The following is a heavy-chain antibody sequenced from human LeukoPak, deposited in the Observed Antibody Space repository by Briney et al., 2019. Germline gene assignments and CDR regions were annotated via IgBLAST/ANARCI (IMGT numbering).Heavy chain of an antibody. CDR1: GFTFDDYA. Sequence: GESLRLSCAASGFTFDDYAMHWVRQAPGKGLEWVSLISWDGGSTYYADSVKGRFTISRDNSKNSLYLQMNSLRAEDTALYYCAKGPYYYDSSGYYNLDYWGQGTLVTVSS. CDR2: ISWDGGST. J-gene: IGHJ4*02. V-gene: IGHV3-43D*03. CDR3: AKGPYYYDSSGYYNLDY. D-gene: IGHD3-22*01.